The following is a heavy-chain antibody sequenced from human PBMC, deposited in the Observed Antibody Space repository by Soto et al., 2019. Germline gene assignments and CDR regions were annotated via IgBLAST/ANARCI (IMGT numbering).Heavy chain of an antibody. CDR3: AKDPRVSSGPRDY. D-gene: IGHD6-19*01. Sequence: PGGSLRLSCAASGFTFSSYAMSWVRQAPGKGLEWVSAISGSGGSTYYADTEKGRFTISRDNSKNTLYLQMNSLRAEDTAVYYCAKDPRVSSGPRDYWGQGTLVTVSS. J-gene: IGHJ4*02. V-gene: IGHV3-23*01. CDR2: ISGSGGST. CDR1: GFTFSSYA.